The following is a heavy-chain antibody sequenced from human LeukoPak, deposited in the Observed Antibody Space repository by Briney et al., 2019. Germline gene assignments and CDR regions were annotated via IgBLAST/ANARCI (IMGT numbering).Heavy chain of an antibody. CDR2: IYYSGST. CDR3: ASRGYSYGYKYPDY. D-gene: IGHD5-18*01. Sequence: PSETLSLTCTVSGGSIGSSSYHWGWIRQPPGKGLEWIGSIYYSGSTYYNPSLKSRVTISVDTSKNQFSLKLSSVTAADTAVYYCASRGYSYGYKYPDYWGQGTLVTVSS. CDR1: GGSIGSSSYH. J-gene: IGHJ4*02. V-gene: IGHV4-39*01.